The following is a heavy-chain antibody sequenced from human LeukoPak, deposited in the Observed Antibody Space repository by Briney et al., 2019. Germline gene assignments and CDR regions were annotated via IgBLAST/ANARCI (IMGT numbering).Heavy chain of an antibody. CDR1: GFTFRTYW. J-gene: IGHJ4*02. Sequence: GGSLRLSCVVSGFTFRTYWMHWVRQAPGKGLVWVSRINSDGTATHYADSVQGRFIISRDNAKNTLYLQMNSLRVEDTAVYYCGRIIEADSDWGQGALVTVSS. V-gene: IGHV3-74*01. D-gene: IGHD3-16*02. CDR3: GRIIEADSD. CDR2: INSDGTAT.